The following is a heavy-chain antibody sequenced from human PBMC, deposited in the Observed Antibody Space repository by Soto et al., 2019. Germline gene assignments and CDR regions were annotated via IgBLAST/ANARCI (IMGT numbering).Heavy chain of an antibody. D-gene: IGHD3-10*01. CDR2: IIPIFGTA. V-gene: IGHV1-69*06. Sequence: SVKVSCKASGGTFSSYAISWVRQAPGQGLEWMGGIIPIFGTANYAHKFQGRVTITADKTTSTAYMELSSLRSEDTAVYYCARARREGFGELLYYYYGMDVWGQGTTVTVSS. J-gene: IGHJ6*02. CDR3: ARARREGFGELLYYYYGMDV. CDR1: GGTFSSYA.